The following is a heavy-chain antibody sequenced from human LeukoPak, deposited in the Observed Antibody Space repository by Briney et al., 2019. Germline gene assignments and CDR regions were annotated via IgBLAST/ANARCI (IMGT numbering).Heavy chain of an antibody. J-gene: IGHJ4*02. CDR2: ISGGGGHT. V-gene: IGHV3-23*01. D-gene: IGHD3-22*01. CDR3: SKAVETVLISMSDF. Sequence: GGSLRLSCAGSGFTFSRYAMSWVRQAPGKGLEWVSGISGGGGHTYYADSVKGRFTISRDNSKNTLYLQMSSLRAEDTAIYYCSKAVETVLISMSDFWGQGTLVTVSS. CDR1: GFTFSRYA.